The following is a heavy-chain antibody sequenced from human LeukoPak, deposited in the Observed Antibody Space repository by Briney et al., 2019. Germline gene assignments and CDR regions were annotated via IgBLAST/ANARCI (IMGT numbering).Heavy chain of an antibody. J-gene: IGHJ4*02. CDR1: GFTFSSYG. D-gene: IGHD6-25*01. Sequence: GGSLRLSCAASGFTFSSYGMHWVRQAPGKGLEWMTFIQYHGGNKYYADSVKGRFTISRDNSKSTLYLQMNSLRADDTAVYYCAKDPKGFTSAFYYFDSWGQGTLVTVSS. CDR2: IQYHGGNK. CDR3: AKDPKGFTSAFYYFDS. V-gene: IGHV3-30*02.